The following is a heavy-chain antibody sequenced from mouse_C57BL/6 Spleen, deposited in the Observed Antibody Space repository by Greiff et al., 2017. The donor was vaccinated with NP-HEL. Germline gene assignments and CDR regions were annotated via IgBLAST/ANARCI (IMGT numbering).Heavy chain of an antibody. Sequence: QVQLQQPGAELVKPGASVKLSCKASGYTFTSYWMQWVKQRPGQGLEWIGEIDPSDSYTNYNQKFKGKATLTVDTSSSTAYMQLSSLTSEDSAVYYCARKPPYYSNSTGYWGQGTSVTVSS. CDR3: ARKPPYYSNSTGY. CDR1: GYTFTSYW. CDR2: IDPSDSYT. J-gene: IGHJ4*01. D-gene: IGHD2-5*01. V-gene: IGHV1-50*01.